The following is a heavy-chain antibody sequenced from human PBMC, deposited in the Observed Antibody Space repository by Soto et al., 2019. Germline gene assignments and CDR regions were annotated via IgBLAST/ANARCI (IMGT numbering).Heavy chain of an antibody. CDR2: INAGNGNT. Sequence: QVQLVQSGAEVKKPGASVKVSCKASGYTFTSYAIHWVRQAPGQRLEWMGWINAGNGNTKYSQKFQGRVTITRDTSASTAYMELSSLRSEDTAVYYCARCSDFWSGYYTDYYYYMDVWGKGTTVTVSS. J-gene: IGHJ6*03. D-gene: IGHD3-3*01. V-gene: IGHV1-3*01. CDR1: GYTFTSYA. CDR3: ARCSDFWSGYYTDYYYYMDV.